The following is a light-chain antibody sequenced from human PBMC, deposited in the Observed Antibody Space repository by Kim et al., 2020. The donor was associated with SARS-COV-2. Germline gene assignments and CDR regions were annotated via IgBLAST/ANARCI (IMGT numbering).Light chain of an antibody. Sequence: MSPGPTASITCTRDSMEDKWSCWHQQKPGQSPVLVIYQDSKRPSGIPERFSGSNSENTATLTISGTQAMDEADYYCQAWDSSTAVFGGGTQLTVL. J-gene: IGLJ2*01. CDR3: QAWDSSTAV. V-gene: IGLV3-1*01. CDR1: SMEDKW. CDR2: QDS.